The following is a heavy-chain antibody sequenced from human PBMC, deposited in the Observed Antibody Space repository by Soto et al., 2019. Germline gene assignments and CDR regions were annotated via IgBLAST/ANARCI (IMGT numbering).Heavy chain of an antibody. CDR3: AREPSWSGYFEF. J-gene: IGHJ4*02. CDR2: IYYNGST. Sequence: QVQLQESGPGLVKPSETLSLTCTVSGGSISNYFWSWMRQPPGKGLEWVGFIYYNGSTQYNPSLKSRVTMSVDTSKTQFSLKLNSVTAADTAVYYCAREPSWSGYFEFWGQGALVTVSS. CDR1: GGSISNYF. D-gene: IGHD3-3*01. V-gene: IGHV4-59*01.